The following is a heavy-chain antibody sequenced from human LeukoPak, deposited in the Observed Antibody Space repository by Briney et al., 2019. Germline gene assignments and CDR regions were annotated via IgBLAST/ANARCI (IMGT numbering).Heavy chain of an antibody. CDR2: FDPEDGET. V-gene: IGHV1-24*01. D-gene: IGHD3-22*01. CDR3: ATFHDSSGYRNFAFDI. CDR1: GYTLTELS. J-gene: IGHJ3*02. Sequence: ASVKVSCKVSGYTLTELSMHWVRQAPGKGPEWMGGFDPEDGETIYAQKFQGRVTMTEDTSTDTAYMELSSLRSEDTAVYYCATFHDSSGYRNFAFDIWGQGTMVTVSS.